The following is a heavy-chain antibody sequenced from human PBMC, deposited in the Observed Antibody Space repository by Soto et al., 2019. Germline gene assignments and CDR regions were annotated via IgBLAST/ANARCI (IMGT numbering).Heavy chain of an antibody. CDR2: IIPIFGTA. D-gene: IGHD2-2*01. CDR1: GGTFSSYA. V-gene: IGHV1-69*06. J-gene: IGHJ6*02. CDR3: ARGVVPAATGNYFYGMDV. Sequence: SVKVSCKASGGTFSSYAISWVRQAPGQGLEWMGGIIPIFGTANYAQKFQGRVTITADKSTSTAYMELSSLRSEDTAVYHCARGVVPAATGNYFYGMDVWGQGTTVTVSS.